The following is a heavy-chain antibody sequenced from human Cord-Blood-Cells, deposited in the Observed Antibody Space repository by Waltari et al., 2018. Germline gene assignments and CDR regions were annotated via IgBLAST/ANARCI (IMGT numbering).Heavy chain of an antibody. CDR2: ISGSGGST. CDR3: AKDHYCSGGSCYDY. J-gene: IGHJ4*02. D-gene: IGHD2-15*01. V-gene: IGHV3-23*01. Sequence: EVQLLESGGGLVQPGGSLRLSCAASGFTFSSYAMSWVRQAPGKGLEWVSAISGSGGSTYYAYSMKGRFTISRDNSKNTLYLQMNSLRAEDTAVYYCAKDHYCSGGSCYDYWGQGTLVTVSS. CDR1: GFTFSSYA.